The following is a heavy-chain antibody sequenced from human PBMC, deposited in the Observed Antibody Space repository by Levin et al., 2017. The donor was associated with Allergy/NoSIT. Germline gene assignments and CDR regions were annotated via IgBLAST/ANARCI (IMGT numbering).Heavy chain of an antibody. CDR3: AKELGLRTSSPVGFFDL. D-gene: IGHD6-6*01. CDR2: VSATGRST. J-gene: IGHJ2*01. V-gene: IGHV3-23*01. Sequence: PGGSLRLSCSASGFTFSTYAMSWVRQDPGKGLDWVSGVSATGRSTYYADSVKGRFTISRDNSKNTLYLELNSLRGEDTAVYYCAKELGLRTSSPVGFFDLWGQGTLVTVSS. CDR1: GFTFSTYA.